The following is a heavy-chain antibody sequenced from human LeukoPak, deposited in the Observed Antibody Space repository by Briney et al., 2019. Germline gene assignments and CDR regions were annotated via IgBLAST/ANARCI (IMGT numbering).Heavy chain of an antibody. CDR1: GGSISSSSYY. D-gene: IGHD5-18*01. CDR2: IYYSGST. J-gene: IGHJ3*02. V-gene: IGHV4-39*07. Sequence: SETLSLTYTVSGGSISSSSYYWGWIRQPPGKGLEWIGSIYYSGSTYYNPSLKSRVTISVDTSKNQFSLKLSSVTAADTAVYYCARVWIQPSHDAFDIWGQGTMVTVSS. CDR3: ARVWIQPSHDAFDI.